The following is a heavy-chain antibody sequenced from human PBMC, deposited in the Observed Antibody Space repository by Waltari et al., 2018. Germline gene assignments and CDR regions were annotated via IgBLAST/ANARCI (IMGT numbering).Heavy chain of an antibody. Sequence: EVQLVESGGVVVQPGGSVRLSCAASGFTIDDYTMPWIRQAPGKGLEWVSIISWDGGSTYYADSVKGRCTIFRDNSKNSLYLQMNSLRTEDTALYYCAKDQYGDYYFDYWGQGTLVTVSS. CDR3: AKDQYGDYYFDY. V-gene: IGHV3-43*01. CDR2: ISWDGGST. J-gene: IGHJ4*02. CDR1: GFTIDDYT. D-gene: IGHD4-17*01.